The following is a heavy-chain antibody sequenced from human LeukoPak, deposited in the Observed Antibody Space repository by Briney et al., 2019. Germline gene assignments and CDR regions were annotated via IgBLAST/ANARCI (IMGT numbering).Heavy chain of an antibody. CDR3: ARVYYNSLGYAFDV. CDR1: GFIFTDYY. Sequence: GGSQRLSCAASGFIFTDYYMSWIRQAPGKGLEWVSYISGSRSTTYYADSVKGRFTISRDNVKNSLFLQMDSLRAEDTALYFCARVYYNSLGYAFDVWGQGTMVSVTS. J-gene: IGHJ3*01. V-gene: IGHV3-11*04. D-gene: IGHD3-22*01. CDR2: ISGSRSTT.